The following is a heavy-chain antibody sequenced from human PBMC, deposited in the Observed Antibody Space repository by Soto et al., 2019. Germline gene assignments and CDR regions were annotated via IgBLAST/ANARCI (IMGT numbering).Heavy chain of an antibody. Sequence: QVQLQQWGAGLLKPSETLSLTCAVYGGSFSGYYWSWIRQPPGKGLEWIGEINHSGSTNYNPSLKSRVTISVDTSKNQFSLKLSSVTAADTAVYYCARGHPLLLWFGELPFDYWGQGTLVTVSS. D-gene: IGHD3-10*01. V-gene: IGHV4-34*01. CDR3: ARGHPLLLWFGELPFDY. CDR2: INHSGST. CDR1: GGSFSGYY. J-gene: IGHJ4*02.